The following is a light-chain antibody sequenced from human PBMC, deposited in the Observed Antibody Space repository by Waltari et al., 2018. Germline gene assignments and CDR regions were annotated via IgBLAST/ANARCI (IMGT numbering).Light chain of an antibody. V-gene: IGKV1-39*01. J-gene: IGKJ4*01. CDR3: QQSYSTWLT. CDR2: AAS. CDR1: QSISSY. Sequence: EIQMTQSLSSLSPSVGDRVTITCRASQSISSYLNWYQQKPGKAPKLLIYAASSLQSGVPSRFSGSGSGTDFTLTISSLQPEDFATYYCQQSYSTWLTFGGGTKVEIK.